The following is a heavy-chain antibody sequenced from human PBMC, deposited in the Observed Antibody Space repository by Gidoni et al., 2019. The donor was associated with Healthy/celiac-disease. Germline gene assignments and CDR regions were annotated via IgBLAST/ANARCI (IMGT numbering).Heavy chain of an antibody. Sequence: EVQLLEAGGGLVQPGGSLRLTCEGSGFTFSSYAMSWVSKAPGKGLEWVSAISGSGCSTYYADSVKCRFTISRDNSKNTLYLQMNSLRAEDTAVYYCAKGGYYSSGYYPYYDYGMDVWGQGTTVTVSS. V-gene: IGHV3-23*01. D-gene: IGHD3-22*01. CDR1: GFTFSSYA. CDR2: ISGSGCST. J-gene: IGHJ6*02. CDR3: AKGGYYSSGYYPYYDYGMDV.